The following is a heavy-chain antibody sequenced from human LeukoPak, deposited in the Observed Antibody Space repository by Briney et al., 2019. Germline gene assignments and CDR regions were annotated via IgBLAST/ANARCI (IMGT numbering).Heavy chain of an antibody. CDR1: GSSLSNYY. CDR3: AKGHRDYGTSYRWFEP. J-gene: IGHJ5*02. D-gene: IGHD4-17*01. V-gene: IGHV4-4*07. Sequence: PSETLSLTCIVSGSSLSNYYWNWIRQPAGGGLEWVGRIHTTGSFIDSPSLKGRVTMSLDTSTNQFYFKLATVTVADDAPFYCAKGHRDYGTSYRWFEPWGEATVVSVSS. CDR2: IHTTGSF.